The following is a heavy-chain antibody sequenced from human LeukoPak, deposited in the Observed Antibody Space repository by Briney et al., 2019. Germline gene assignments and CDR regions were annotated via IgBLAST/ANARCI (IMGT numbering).Heavy chain of an antibody. CDR2: INPSDGST. Sequence: ASVKVSCKASGYTFTSYYMHWVRQAPGQGLEGMGIINPSDGSTIYAQKFQGRVTMTRDTSTSTVYMELSSLRAEDTAVYYCAKGRDSFDIWGQGTMVTVSS. J-gene: IGHJ3*02. V-gene: IGHV1-46*01. CDR1: GYTFTSYY. CDR3: AKGRDSFDI.